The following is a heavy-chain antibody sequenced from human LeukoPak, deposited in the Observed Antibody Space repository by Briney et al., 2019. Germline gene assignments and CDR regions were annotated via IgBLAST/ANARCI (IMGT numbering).Heavy chain of an antibody. CDR2: IYYSGST. Sequence: PSETLSLTCTVSGGSISSSSYYWGWIRQPPGKGLEWIGSIYYSGSTYYNPSLKSRVTISVDTSKNQFSLKLSSVTAADTAVYYCARAGCSSTSCYHRGNWFDPWGQGTLVTVSS. J-gene: IGHJ5*02. CDR3: ARAGCSSTSCYHRGNWFDP. CDR1: GGSISSSSYY. D-gene: IGHD2-2*01. V-gene: IGHV4-39*07.